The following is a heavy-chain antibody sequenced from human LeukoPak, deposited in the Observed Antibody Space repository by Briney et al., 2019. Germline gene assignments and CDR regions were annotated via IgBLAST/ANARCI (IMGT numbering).Heavy chain of an antibody. V-gene: IGHV1-2*02. J-gene: IGHJ6*02. CDR3: ARSGYYYGLDV. D-gene: IGHD3-10*01. CDR2: INFNTGGT. CDR1: EYTFTGYY. Sequence: ASMKVSCKTSEYTFTGYYIHWMRQAPGQVLEWMGWINFNTGGTNYAQKFQGRVTMTSDTSISALYMELSGLIPDDTAIYYCARSGYYYGLDVWGQGTTVTVSS.